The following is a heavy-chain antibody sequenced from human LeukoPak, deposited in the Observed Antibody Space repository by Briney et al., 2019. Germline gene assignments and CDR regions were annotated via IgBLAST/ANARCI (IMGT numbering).Heavy chain of an antibody. CDR1: GFTFSDYY. V-gene: IGHV3-11*06. J-gene: IGHJ5*02. Sequence: GGSLKLSCAASGFTFSDYYMSWIRQAPEKGLEWVSYISSSSNYTNYADSVKGRFTISRDNAKNSLYLQMNSLTAEDTAVYYCARQGNNWFDPWGQGTLVTVSS. CDR2: ISSSSNYT. CDR3: ARQGNNWFDP.